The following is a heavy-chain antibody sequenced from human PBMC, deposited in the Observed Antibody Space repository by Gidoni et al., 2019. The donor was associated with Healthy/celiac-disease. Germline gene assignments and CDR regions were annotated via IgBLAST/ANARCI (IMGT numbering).Heavy chain of an antibody. CDR3: ARARRHRGGDSLVFDY. CDR1: GGTFSSYT. J-gene: IGHJ4*02. CDR2: IIPILGIA. Sequence: QVQLVQSGAEVKKPGSSVKVSCKASGGTFSSYTISWVRQAPGQGLEWMGRIIPILGIANYAQKFQGRVTITADKSTSTAYMELSSLRSEDTAVYYCARARRHRGGDSLVFDYWGQGTLVTVSS. D-gene: IGHD2-21*02. V-gene: IGHV1-69*02.